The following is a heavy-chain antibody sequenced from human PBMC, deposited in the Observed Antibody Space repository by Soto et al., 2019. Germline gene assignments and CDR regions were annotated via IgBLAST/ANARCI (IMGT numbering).Heavy chain of an antibody. J-gene: IGHJ6*02. CDR1: GASFSGYY. CDR2: INHSEST. CDR3: ASLRIKGVYYYYGMDV. D-gene: IGHD2-15*01. V-gene: IGHV4-34*01. Sequence: SETLSLTCAVYGASFSGYYWSWIRQPPGKGLEWIGEINHSESTNYNPSLKSRVSISVYTSKNQFSLKLSSVTAADTAVYYCASLRIKGVYYYYGMDVWGQGTTVT.